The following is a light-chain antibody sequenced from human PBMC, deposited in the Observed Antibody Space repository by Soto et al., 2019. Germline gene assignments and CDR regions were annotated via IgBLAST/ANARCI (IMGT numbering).Light chain of an antibody. V-gene: IGLV3-21*02. CDR2: DDS. Sequence: SYELTQPPSVSVAPRQTARISCGGSNIEGKSVHWYQQRPGQAPVLVVFDDSARPSGIPERFSGSNSGNTATLTISRVEAGDEADYYCQVWDRRGDRQVFGGGTKLTVL. CDR3: QVWDRRGDRQV. CDR1: NIEGKS. J-gene: IGLJ3*02.